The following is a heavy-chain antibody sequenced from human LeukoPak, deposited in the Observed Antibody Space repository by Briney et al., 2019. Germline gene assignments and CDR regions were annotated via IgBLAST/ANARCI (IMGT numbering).Heavy chain of an antibody. CDR3: ARDRGFTSFDY. Sequence: GGSLRLSCAASGFSFSSSWMTWVRPPPGKGREWVANIKEDGSEKNYVDSVKGRLTISRDNAKNSLYLQMNSLRVEDTAMYYCARDRGFTSFDYWGQGTLVTVSS. V-gene: IGHV3-7*01. CDR2: IKEDGSEK. J-gene: IGHJ4*02. CDR1: GFSFSSSW. D-gene: IGHD5-12*01.